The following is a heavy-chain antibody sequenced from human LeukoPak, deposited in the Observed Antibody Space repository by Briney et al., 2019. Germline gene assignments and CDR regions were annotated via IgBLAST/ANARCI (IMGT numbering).Heavy chain of an antibody. CDR1: GYTFTSYG. Sequence: ASVKVSCKASGYTFTSYGISWVRQAPGQGLEWMGWISAYNGNTNYAQKLQGRVTMTTDTSTSTAYMELRSLRSDGTAVYYCARVPYYDFWSGHYALGPYYFDYWGQGTLVTVSS. J-gene: IGHJ4*02. CDR3: ARVPYYDFWSGHYALGPYYFDY. D-gene: IGHD3-3*01. CDR2: ISAYNGNT. V-gene: IGHV1-18*01.